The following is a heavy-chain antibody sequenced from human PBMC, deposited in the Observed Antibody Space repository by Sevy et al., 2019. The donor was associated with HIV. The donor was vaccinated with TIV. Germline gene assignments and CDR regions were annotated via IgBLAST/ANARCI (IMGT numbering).Heavy chain of an antibody. D-gene: IGHD3-3*01. Sequence: GGSLRLSCAASGFTFSNYWMSWVRQAPGKGLEWVANIKQDGSEKYYVDSVKGRFTISRDNAKNSLYLQMNSLRAEDTAVYYCARDWSGAFDIWGQGTMVTVSS. CDR2: IKQDGSEK. V-gene: IGHV3-7*01. CDR1: GFTFSNYW. CDR3: ARDWSGAFDI. J-gene: IGHJ3*02.